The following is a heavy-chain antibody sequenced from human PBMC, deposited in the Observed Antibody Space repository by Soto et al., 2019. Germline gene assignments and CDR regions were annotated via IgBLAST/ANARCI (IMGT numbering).Heavy chain of an antibody. CDR1: GYRFTSYW. V-gene: IGHV5-51*01. J-gene: IGHJ4*02. D-gene: IGHD3-3*01. CDR2: IYPDDSDT. Sequence: EVQLVQSGAEVKKPGESLKISCKGSGYRFTSYWIGWVRQMPGKGLEWMGIIYPDDSDTRYSPSFQGQVTISADKSISAAYLQWSSLKASDTAIYYCARLGGITIFGVGAGGDDYWGQGTLVTVSS. CDR3: ARLGGITIFGVGAGGDDY.